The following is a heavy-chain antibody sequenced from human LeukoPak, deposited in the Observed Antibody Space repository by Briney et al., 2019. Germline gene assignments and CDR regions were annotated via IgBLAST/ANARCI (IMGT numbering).Heavy chain of an antibody. CDR3: ATDWFRENWFDP. CDR2: INPNSGGT. Sequence: GASVKVSCKASGYTFAGYYMHWVRQAPGQGLEWMGWINPNSGGTNYAQKFQGRVTMTRDTSISTAYMELSRLRSDDTAVYYCATDWFRENWFDPWGQGTLVTVSS. V-gene: IGHV1-2*02. J-gene: IGHJ5*02. D-gene: IGHD3-9*01. CDR1: GYTFAGYY.